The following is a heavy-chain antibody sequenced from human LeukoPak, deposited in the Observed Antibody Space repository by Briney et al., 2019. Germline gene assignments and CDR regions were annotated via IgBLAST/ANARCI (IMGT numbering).Heavy chain of an antibody. V-gene: IGHV3-23*01. CDR3: AKDRRITMVRGVNSYFDY. CDR2: ISGSGGST. J-gene: IGHJ4*02. D-gene: IGHD3-10*01. CDR1: GFTFSSYA. Sequence: GRSLRLSRAASGFTFSSYAMSWGREAPGKGLEWVSAISGSGGSTYYADSVKGRFTISRDNSKNTLYLQMNSLRAEDTAVYYCAKDRRITMVRGVNSYFDYWGQGTLVTVSS.